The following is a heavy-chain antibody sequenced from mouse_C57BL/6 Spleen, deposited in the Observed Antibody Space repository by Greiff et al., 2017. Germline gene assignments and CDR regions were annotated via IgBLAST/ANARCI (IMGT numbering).Heavy chain of an antibody. CDR2: ISSGSSTI. V-gene: IGHV5-17*01. CDR1: GFTFTDYG. J-gene: IGHJ2*01. CDR3: ARESNYFDY. Sequence: EVKLMESGGGLVKPGGSLKLSCAASGFTFTDYGMHWVRQAPGKGLEWFAYISSGSSTIYSADTVKGRFTISRDNAKNTLFLQVTSLRSEDTDMCYCARESNYFDYWGQGTTLTVSS. D-gene: IGHD1-3*01.